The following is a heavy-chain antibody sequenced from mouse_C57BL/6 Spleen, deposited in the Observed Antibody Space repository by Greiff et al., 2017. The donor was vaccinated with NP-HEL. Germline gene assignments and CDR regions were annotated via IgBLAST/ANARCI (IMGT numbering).Heavy chain of an antibody. CDR1: GFTFSDYG. CDR3: ARSGYGDWYFDV. V-gene: IGHV5-17*01. J-gene: IGHJ1*03. Sequence: EVKLVESGGGLVKPGGSLKLSCAASGFTFSDYGMHWVRQAPEKGLEWVAYISSGSSTIYYADTVKGRFTISRDNAKNTLFLQMTSLRSEDTAMYYCARSGYGDWYFDVWGTGTTVTVSS. D-gene: IGHD2-2*01. CDR2: ISSGSSTI.